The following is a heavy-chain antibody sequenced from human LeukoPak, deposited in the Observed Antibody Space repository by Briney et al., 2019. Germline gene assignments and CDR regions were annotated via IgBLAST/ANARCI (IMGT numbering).Heavy chain of an antibody. CDR2: VYYNAGT. D-gene: IGHD3-16*01. CDR1: GAFFSRYY. J-gene: IGHJ4*02. CDR3: ARFYYDDTGVSYFFDS. V-gene: IGHV4-59*01. Sequence: SGTLFLTCTASGAFFSRYYWSWIRQSPGKGLEWIGYVYYNAGTKYNPSLEGRITISIDASRNQFSLRLNSVTAADTAIYYCARFYYDDTGVSYFFDSWGQGTLVTVSS.